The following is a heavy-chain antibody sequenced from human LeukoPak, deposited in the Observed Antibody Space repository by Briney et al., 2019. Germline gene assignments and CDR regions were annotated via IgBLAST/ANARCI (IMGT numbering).Heavy chain of an antibody. CDR2: ISSSSSYI. D-gene: IGHD1-26*01. J-gene: IGHJ4*02. CDR1: GFTFSNAW. CDR3: ARIVGATDY. V-gene: IGHV3-21*01. Sequence: PGGSLRLSCAASGFTFSNAWMNWVRQAPGKGLEWVSSISSSSSYIYYADSVKGRFTISRGNAKNSLYLQMNSLRAEDTAVYYCARIVGATDYWGQGTLVTVSS.